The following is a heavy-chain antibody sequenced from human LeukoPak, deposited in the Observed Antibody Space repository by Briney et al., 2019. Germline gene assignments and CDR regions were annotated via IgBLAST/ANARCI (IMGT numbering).Heavy chain of an antibody. CDR3: VGLGLPSHIVVVDNWFDP. V-gene: IGHV5-51*01. CDR1: GYSFTSYC. Sequence: GESLKISCKGSGYSFTSYCIGWVRQMPGKGLEWMRIINPGESHTRYSPSFQGQVTISADKSISAAYLQWSSLKASDSAMYYCVGLGLPSHIVVVDNWFDPWGQGTLVTVSS. CDR2: INPGESHT. J-gene: IGHJ5*02. D-gene: IGHD2-21*01.